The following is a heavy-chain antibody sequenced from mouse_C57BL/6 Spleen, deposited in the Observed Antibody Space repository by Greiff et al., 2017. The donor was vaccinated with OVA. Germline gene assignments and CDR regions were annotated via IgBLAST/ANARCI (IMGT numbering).Heavy chain of an antibody. Sequence: ESGPGLVKPSQSLSLTCSVTGYSITSGYYWNWIRQFPGNKLEWMGYISYDGSNNYNPSLKNRISITRDTSKNQFFLKLNSVTTEDTATYYCARQITTVVEDWYFDVWGTGTTVTVSS. CDR3: ARQITTVVEDWYFDV. CDR2: ISYDGSN. J-gene: IGHJ1*03. D-gene: IGHD1-1*01. CDR1: GYSITSGYY. V-gene: IGHV3-6*01.